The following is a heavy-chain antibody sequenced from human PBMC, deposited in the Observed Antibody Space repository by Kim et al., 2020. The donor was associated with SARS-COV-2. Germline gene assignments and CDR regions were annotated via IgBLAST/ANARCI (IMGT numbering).Heavy chain of an antibody. Sequence: GGSLRLSCAASGFTFSSYGMHWVRQAPGKGLEWVAVIWYDGSNKYYADSVKGRFTISRDNSKNTLYLQMNSLRAEDTAVYYCARELWFGESSGGDAFDIWGQGKMVTVSS. CDR1: GFTFSSYG. D-gene: IGHD3-10*01. J-gene: IGHJ3*02. CDR3: ARELWFGESSGGDAFDI. CDR2: IWYDGSNK. V-gene: IGHV3-33*01.